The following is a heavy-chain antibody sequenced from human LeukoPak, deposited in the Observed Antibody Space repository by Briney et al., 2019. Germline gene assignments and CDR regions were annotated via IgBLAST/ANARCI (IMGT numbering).Heavy chain of an antibody. CDR3: AKDLYGDYGGIDY. D-gene: IGHD4-17*01. J-gene: IGHJ4*02. CDR1: GFTFSTYA. V-gene: IGHV3-23*01. CDR2: IRGSSIST. Sequence: GGSLRLSCAASGFTFSTYAMSWVRQAPGRGLEWVSIIRGSSISTYYADSVKGRFTISRDISKNTVYLQMNSLRAEDTAIYYCAKDLYGDYGGIDYWGQGTLVTVSS.